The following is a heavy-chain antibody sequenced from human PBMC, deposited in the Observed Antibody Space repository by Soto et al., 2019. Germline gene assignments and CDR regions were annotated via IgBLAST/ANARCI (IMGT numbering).Heavy chain of an antibody. V-gene: IGHV1-69*06. Sequence: GASVKVSCKASGGTFSSYAISWVRQAPGQGLEWMGGIIPIFGTANYAQKFQGRVTITADKSTSTAYMELSSLRSEDTAVYYCARVSIAALDSYYGMDRLGQRTWETVSS. CDR3: ARVSIAALDSYYGMDR. CDR1: GGTFSSYA. J-gene: IGHJ6*02. D-gene: IGHD6-6*01. CDR2: IIPIFGTA.